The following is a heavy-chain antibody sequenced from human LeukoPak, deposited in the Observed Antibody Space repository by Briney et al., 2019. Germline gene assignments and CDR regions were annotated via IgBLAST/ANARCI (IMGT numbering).Heavy chain of an antibody. CDR3: AQKTPGTHPFDY. J-gene: IGHJ4*02. CDR2: IVGSGGSS. D-gene: IGHD6-13*01. CDR1: GFTFNSHA. V-gene: IGHV3-23*01. Sequence: PGGSLRLSCAASGFTFNSHAMYWVRQAPGKGLEWVSGIVGSGGSSYYAESVRGRFTISRDNSKNTVYLQMSSLRAEDTAVYYCAQKTPGTHPFDYWGQGTLVTVSS.